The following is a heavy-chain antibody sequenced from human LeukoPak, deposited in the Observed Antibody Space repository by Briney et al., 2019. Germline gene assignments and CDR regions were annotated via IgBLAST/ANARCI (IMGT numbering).Heavy chain of an antibody. J-gene: IGHJ4*02. V-gene: IGHV5-51*01. Sequence: GESLKISCKGSGYSFTSYWIGWVRQMPGKSREWMVIIYPGDGDTRYSPSFRGQVTISADKSIGTAYLQWSSLKASDTAMYYCARRPGYYYGSGSYYKTYYFDYWGQGTLVTVSS. CDR3: ARRPGYYYGSGSYYKTYYFDY. CDR2: IYPGDGDT. D-gene: IGHD3-10*01. CDR1: GYSFTSYW.